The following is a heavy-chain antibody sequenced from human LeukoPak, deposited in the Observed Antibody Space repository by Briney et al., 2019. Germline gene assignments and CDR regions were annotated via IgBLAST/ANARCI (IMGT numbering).Heavy chain of an antibody. CDR1: GLTFSDYH. D-gene: IGHD2-15*01. J-gene: IGHJ4*02. CDR2: IKQDGSEK. V-gene: IGHV3-7*03. CDR3: AKAPVTTCRGAFCYPFDY. Sequence: GGSLRLSCAASGLTFSDYHMDWVRQAAGRWREWVPNIKQDGSEKYYVGSVKGRFTISRDSSKNTLFLQKNRLRPEDAAVYYCAKAPVTTCRGAFCYPFDYWGLGTLVTVSS.